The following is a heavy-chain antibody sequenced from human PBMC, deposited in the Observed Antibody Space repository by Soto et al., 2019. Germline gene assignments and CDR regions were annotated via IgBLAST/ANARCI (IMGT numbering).Heavy chain of an antibody. J-gene: IGHJ3*01. D-gene: IGHD1-26*01. V-gene: IGHV3-15*07. CDR3: SWQSRGSHEVCDV. Sequence: EVQLVESGGGFVAPGGSLRLSCVLSGVPFSDAWLHWVRQAPGRELEWVGRIRSKAAGDTPVYGASVKGRFSISRDDSKDTLYLDMNSLKTEDTGVYYCSWQSRGSHEVCDVWGQGTMVTVSS. CDR1: GVPFSDAW. CDR2: IRSKAAGDTP.